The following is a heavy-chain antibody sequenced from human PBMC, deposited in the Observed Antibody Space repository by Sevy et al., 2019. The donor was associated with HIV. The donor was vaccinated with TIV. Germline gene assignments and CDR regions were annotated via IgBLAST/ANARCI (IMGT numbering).Heavy chain of an antibody. CDR1: GFTVSSNY. Sequence: GGSLRLSCAASGFTVSSNYMSWVRQAPGKGLEWVSVLYSGGSTYYTDSVKGRFTISRANSKNTLYLQMNSLRAEDTAVYFCARDAPYYGSGSYYIDWGQGTLVTVSS. CDR2: LYSGGST. CDR3: ARDAPYYGSGSYYID. J-gene: IGHJ4*02. D-gene: IGHD3-10*01. V-gene: IGHV3-53*01.